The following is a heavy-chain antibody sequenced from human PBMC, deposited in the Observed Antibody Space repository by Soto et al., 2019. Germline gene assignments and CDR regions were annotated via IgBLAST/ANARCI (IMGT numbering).Heavy chain of an antibody. CDR2: ISGSGVST. J-gene: IGHJ4*02. CDR1: GFTFSSYA. Sequence: GGSLRLSCAASGFTFSSYAMSWVRQAPGKGLEWVSAISGSGVSTYYADSVKGRFTISRDNSKNTLYLQMNSLRAEDTAVYYCAKDLSDLPIVVVPAGGEAPDYWGQGTLVTVSS. V-gene: IGHV3-23*01. CDR3: AKDLSDLPIVVVPAGGEAPDY. D-gene: IGHD2-2*01.